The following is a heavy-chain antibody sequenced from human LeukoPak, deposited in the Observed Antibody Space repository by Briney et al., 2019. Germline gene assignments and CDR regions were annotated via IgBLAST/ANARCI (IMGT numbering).Heavy chain of an antibody. CDR3: AKDTRTISCLDY. CDR1: GGSISSGGYY. J-gene: IGHJ4*02. Sequence: LSLTCTVSGGSISSGGYYWSWIRQHPGKGLEWVSTISDSGGNTYYADSVKGRFTISRDNSKNTLYLQMNSLRAEDTAVYYCAKDTRTISCLDYWGQGTLVTVSS. CDR2: ISDSGGNT. D-gene: IGHD3-3*01. V-gene: IGHV3-23*01.